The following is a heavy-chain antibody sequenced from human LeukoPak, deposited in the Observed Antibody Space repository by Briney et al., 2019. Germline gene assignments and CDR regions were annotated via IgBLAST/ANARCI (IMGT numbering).Heavy chain of an antibody. Sequence: GGSLRLSCAASGFTFSSYSMNWVRQAPGKGLEWVSSISSSSSYIYCADSVRGRFTISRDNAKNSLYLQMNSLRAEDTAVYYCARDLNWYDSSGPDTFDYWGQGTLVTVSS. V-gene: IGHV3-21*01. CDR2: ISSSSSYI. CDR1: GFTFSSYS. CDR3: ARDLNWYDSSGPDTFDY. J-gene: IGHJ4*02. D-gene: IGHD3-22*01.